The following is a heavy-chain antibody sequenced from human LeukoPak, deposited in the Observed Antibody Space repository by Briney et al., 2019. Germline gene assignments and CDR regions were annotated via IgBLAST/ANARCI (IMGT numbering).Heavy chain of an antibody. J-gene: IGHJ5*02. CDR2: IIPIFGTA. CDR3: ARSHSSSWYWFDP. CDR1: GFTFSSYA. V-gene: IGHV1-69*01. D-gene: IGHD6-13*01. Sequence: PGGSLRLSCAASGFTFSSYAISWVRQAPGQGLEWMGGIIPIFGTANYAQKFQGRVTITADESTSTAYMELSSLRSEDTAVYYCARSHSSSWYWFDPWGQGTLVTVSS.